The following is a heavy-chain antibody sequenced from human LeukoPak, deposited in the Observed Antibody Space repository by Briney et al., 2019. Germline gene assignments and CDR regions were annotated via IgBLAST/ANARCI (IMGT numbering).Heavy chain of an antibody. CDR1: GFSIRLYV. V-gene: IGHV3-23*01. J-gene: IGHJ3*01. D-gene: IGHD3-3*01. CDR3: AKVDSSERSGIWTAFDV. Sequence: GGSLRLSCAASGFSIRLYVMSWVRQAPGKGLEWVSDISGSDTSTHYADSVKGRFTISRDNSKKTLNLQMNSLTAEDTAVYYCAKVDSSERSGIWTAFDVWGRGTMVTVSS. CDR2: ISGSDTST.